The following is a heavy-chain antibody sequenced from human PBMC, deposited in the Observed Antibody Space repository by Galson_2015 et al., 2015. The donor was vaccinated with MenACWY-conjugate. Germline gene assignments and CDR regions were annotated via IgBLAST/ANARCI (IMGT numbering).Heavy chain of an antibody. CDR2: IYSTGST. V-gene: IGHV4-59*01. CDR1: GGSISSYY. CDR3: ARGGSYSGVCDY. J-gene: IGHJ4*02. D-gene: IGHD1-26*01. Sequence: ETLSLTCTVSGGSISSYYWSWIRQPPGKGLEWIGYIYSTGSTNYNPSLKSRVTISVDTSKNQFSLKLSSVTAADTAVYYCARGGSYSGVCDYWGQGTLVSVSS.